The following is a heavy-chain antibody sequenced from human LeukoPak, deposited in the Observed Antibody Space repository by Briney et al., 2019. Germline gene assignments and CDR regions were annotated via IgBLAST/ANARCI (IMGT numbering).Heavy chain of an antibody. D-gene: IGHD4-17*01. CDR2: TNSDGSNT. CDR1: GFTFRNDW. Sequence: GGSLRLSCAASGFTFRNDWMHWVRQAPGKGLVWVSLTNSDGSNTIYADSVKGRFTVSRDNAKSTLYLQMNSLRAEDTAVYYCARGGNYGLYFDYWGQGALVTVSS. CDR3: ARGGNYGLYFDY. V-gene: IGHV3-74*01. J-gene: IGHJ4*02.